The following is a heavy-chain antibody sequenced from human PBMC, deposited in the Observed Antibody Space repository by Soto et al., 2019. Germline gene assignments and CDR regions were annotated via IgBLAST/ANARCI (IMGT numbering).Heavy chain of an antibody. J-gene: IGHJ3*02. CDR2: IWYDGSNN. Sequence: VGSLRLPCRASGFIFSNYGMNWVRQAAGKGLEWVAVIWYDGSNNYYEDSVKGRFTISRDNSKSTLYLQMSSLRAEDTALYYCARAGDTSIGFHKLCAFDIWGQGTMVTFSS. D-gene: IGHD6-6*01. CDR1: GFIFSNYG. V-gene: IGHV3-33*01. CDR3: ARAGDTSIGFHKLCAFDI.